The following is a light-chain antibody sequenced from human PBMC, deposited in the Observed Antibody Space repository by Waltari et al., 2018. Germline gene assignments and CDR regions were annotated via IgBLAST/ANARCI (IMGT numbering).Light chain of an antibody. CDR2: DAS. Sequence: PPSWRASQSIDSYLAWYLQKPGQAPRLLIFDASNRATGIPARFSGSGFGTDFTLTISSLEPEDFGVYYCQQRSNWPPTFGQGTRLEIK. V-gene: IGKV3-11*01. J-gene: IGKJ5*01. CDR3: QQRSNWPPT. CDR1: QSIDSY.